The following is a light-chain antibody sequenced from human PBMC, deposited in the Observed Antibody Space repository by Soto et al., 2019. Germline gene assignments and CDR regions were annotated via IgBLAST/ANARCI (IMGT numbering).Light chain of an antibody. CDR3: XQRSNWPPRWT. CDR1: QSVSSY. J-gene: IGKJ1*01. CDR2: DAS. V-gene: IGKV3-11*01. Sequence: EIVLTQSPATLSLSPGERATLSCRASQSVSSYLAWYQQKPGQAPRLLIYDASNRATGIPARFSGSGSGTXFTLTISSLEPEDFAVXYXXQRSNWPPRWTFGQGTKVEIK.